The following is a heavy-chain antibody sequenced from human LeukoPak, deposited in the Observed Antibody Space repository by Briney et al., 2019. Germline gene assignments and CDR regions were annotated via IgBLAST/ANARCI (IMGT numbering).Heavy chain of an antibody. Sequence: GGSLRLSCEASGFSFSSYSMTWVRQAPGMGLEWVASISSSSTYIYYADSVKGRFTISRDDAKTSLSLQMNSLRAEDTAVYYCTRDAVPYGFDVWGQGTTVTVSS. CDR2: ISSSSTYI. J-gene: IGHJ6*02. V-gene: IGHV3-21*01. CDR1: GFSFSSYS. CDR3: TRDAVPYGFDV.